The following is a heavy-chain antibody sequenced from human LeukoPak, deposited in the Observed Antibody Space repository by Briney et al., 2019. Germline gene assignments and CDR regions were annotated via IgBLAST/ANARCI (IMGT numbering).Heavy chain of an antibody. CDR1: GGSFSGYY. V-gene: IGHV4-34*01. CDR2: INHSGST. Sequence: NPSETLSLTCAVYGGSFSGYYWSWIRQPPGKGLEWIGEINHSGSTNYNPSLKSRVTISVDKSKNQFSLKLSSVTAADTAVYYCARAHGDYWGQGTLVTVSS. J-gene: IGHJ4*02. CDR3: ARAHGDY.